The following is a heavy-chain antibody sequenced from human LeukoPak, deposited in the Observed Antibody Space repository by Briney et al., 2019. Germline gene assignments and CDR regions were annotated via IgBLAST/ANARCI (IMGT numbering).Heavy chain of an antibody. CDR2: IYYSGST. J-gene: IGHJ4*02. Sequence: SETMSPTCTVSGGSISSSSYYWGWIRQPPGKGLEWIGSIYYSGSTYYNPSLKSRVTISVDTSKNQFSLKLSSVTAADTAVYYCARTRKAYCGGDCYRFYFDYWGQGTLVTVSS. CDR3: ARTRKAYCGGDCYRFYFDY. V-gene: IGHV4-39*01. D-gene: IGHD2-21*02. CDR1: GGSISSSSYY.